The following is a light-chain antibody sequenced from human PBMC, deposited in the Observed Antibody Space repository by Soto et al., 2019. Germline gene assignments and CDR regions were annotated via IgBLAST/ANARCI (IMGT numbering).Light chain of an antibody. V-gene: IGKV3D-20*01. CDR1: QSVSSSY. J-gene: IGKJ2*01. CDR3: QQYGRSPYT. Sequence: EIVLTQSPATLSLSPGERATLSCGASQSVSSSYLAWYQQKPGLAPRLLIYDATSRATGIPDMFGGSGSGTDFTLTISRREDEDCAVYYCQQYGRSPYTFGQGTKLEIK. CDR2: DAT.